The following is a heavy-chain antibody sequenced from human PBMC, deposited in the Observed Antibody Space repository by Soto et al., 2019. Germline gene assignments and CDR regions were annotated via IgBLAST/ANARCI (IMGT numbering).Heavy chain of an antibody. D-gene: IGHD6-13*01. J-gene: IGHJ4*02. CDR1: GGTFSSYR. Sequence: SVKVSCKASGGTFSSYRFNWVRQARGQGLEWLRGIVPIYRTADYAQKFQGRVTITADESTRTVYMELSSLKSQDTALYYCARDSGAKLSSSWGQGTLVNVSS. V-gene: IGHV1-69*13. CDR2: IVPIYRTA. CDR3: ARDSGAKLSSS.